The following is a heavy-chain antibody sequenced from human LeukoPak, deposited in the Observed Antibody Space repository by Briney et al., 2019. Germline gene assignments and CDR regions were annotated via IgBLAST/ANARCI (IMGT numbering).Heavy chain of an antibody. CDR3: ASGRPYYYDSSGYYPS. Sequence: PGGSLRLSCAASGFTFSSYSMNWVRQAPGKGLEWVSSISSSSSYIYYADSVKGRFTISRDNAENSLYLQMNSLRAEDTAVYYCASGRPYYYDSSGYYPSWGQGTLVTVSS. CDR2: ISSSSSYI. D-gene: IGHD3-22*01. CDR1: GFTFSSYS. V-gene: IGHV3-21*01. J-gene: IGHJ4*02.